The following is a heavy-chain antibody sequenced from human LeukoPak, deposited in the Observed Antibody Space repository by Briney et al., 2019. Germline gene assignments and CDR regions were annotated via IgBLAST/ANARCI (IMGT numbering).Heavy chain of an antibody. CDR3: SAMAHSSIWFRVDY. Sequence: KPSETLSLTCAASGVSVSSGCIIGSHSWTWLRQPPGKGLEWIGYVYYSGSTNYNPSLKSRVTISLDTPKNHFSLRLISVTAADTPVSQRSAMAHSSIWFRVDYWGQGTLVTVSS. V-gene: IGHV4-61*03. D-gene: IGHD6-13*01. J-gene: IGHJ4*02. CDR2: VYYSGST. CDR1: GVSVSSGCIIGSHS.